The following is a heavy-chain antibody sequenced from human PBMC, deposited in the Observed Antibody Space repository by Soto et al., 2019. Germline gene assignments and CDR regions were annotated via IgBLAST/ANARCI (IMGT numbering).Heavy chain of an antibody. CDR2: ISYDGSNK. CDR1: GLFVGTSY. CDR3: ARDGYNYHY. D-gene: IGHD5-12*01. V-gene: IGHV3-30-3*01. Sequence: GGSLRLSCVASGLFVGTSYMHWVRQAPGKGLEWVAVISYDGSNKYYADSVKGRFTISRDNSKNTLYLQMNSLRAEDTAVYYCARDGYNYHYWGQGTLVTVSS. J-gene: IGHJ4*02.